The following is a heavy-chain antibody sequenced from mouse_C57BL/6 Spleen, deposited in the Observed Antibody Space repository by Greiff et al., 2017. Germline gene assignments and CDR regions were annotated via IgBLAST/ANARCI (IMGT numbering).Heavy chain of an antibody. Sequence: QVQLQQSGAELVKPGASVKLSCKASGYTFTSYWMHWVKQRPGQGLEWIGMIHPNSGSTNYNEKFKSKATLTVDKSSSTAYMQLSSLTSEDSAVXYCARVSLGWYFDVWGTGTTVTVSS. CDR3: ARVSLGWYFDV. CDR1: GYTFTSYW. CDR2: IHPNSGST. V-gene: IGHV1-64*01. D-gene: IGHD4-1*01. J-gene: IGHJ1*03.